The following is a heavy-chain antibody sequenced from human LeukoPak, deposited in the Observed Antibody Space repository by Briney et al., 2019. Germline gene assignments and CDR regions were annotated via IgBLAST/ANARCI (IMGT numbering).Heavy chain of an antibody. CDR1: GFTFSRYA. V-gene: IGHV3-23*01. CDR3: AKAKPFGVVISWFDP. J-gene: IGHJ5*02. Sequence: GGSLRLSCAASGFTFSRYAMSWVRQAPGKGLEWVSAISGSGGSTYYADSVKGRFTISRDNSKNTLYLQMNSLRAEDTAVYYCAKAKPFGVVISWFDPWGQGTLVTVSS. D-gene: IGHD3-3*01. CDR2: ISGSGGST.